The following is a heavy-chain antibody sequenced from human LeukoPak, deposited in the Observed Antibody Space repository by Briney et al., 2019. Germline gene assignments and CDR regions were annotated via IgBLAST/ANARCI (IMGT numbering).Heavy chain of an antibody. J-gene: IGHJ6*03. CDR2: IYSGGST. CDR1: GFTVSSNY. Sequence: PGGSLRLSCAASGFTVSSNYMSWVRQAPGKGLEGVSVIYSGGSTYYADSVKGRFTISRDNSKNTLYLQMNSLRAEDTAVYYCARVDYYYYMDVWGKGTTVTISS. V-gene: IGHV3-53*01. CDR3: ARVDYYYYMDV.